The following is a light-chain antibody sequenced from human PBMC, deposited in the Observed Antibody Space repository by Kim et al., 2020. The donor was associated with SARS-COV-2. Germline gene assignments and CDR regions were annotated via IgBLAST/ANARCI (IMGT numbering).Light chain of an antibody. CDR1: NIGSKN. CDR2: RDS. Sequence: SYELTQPLSVSVALGQTARITCGGNNIGSKNVHWYQQKPGQAPVLVIYRDSNRPSGIPERFSGSNSGNTATLTISRAQAGDEADYYCQVWDSSRVFG. CDR3: QVWDSSRV. V-gene: IGLV3-9*01. J-gene: IGLJ3*02.